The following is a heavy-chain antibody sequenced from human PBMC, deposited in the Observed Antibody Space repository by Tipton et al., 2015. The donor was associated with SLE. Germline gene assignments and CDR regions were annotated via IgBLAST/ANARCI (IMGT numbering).Heavy chain of an antibody. CDR3: ARRGRYYGSGSYVGDAFDI. V-gene: IGHV5-51*03. J-gene: IGHJ3*02. Sequence: QLVQSGAEVKKPGESLKISCKGSGYSFTSYWIGWVRQMPGKGLEWMGIIYPGDSDARYSPSFQGQVTISADKSISTAYLQWSSLKASDTAMYYCARRGRYYGSGSYVGDAFDIWGQGTMVTVSS. D-gene: IGHD3-10*01. CDR2: IYPGDSDA. CDR1: GYSFTSYW.